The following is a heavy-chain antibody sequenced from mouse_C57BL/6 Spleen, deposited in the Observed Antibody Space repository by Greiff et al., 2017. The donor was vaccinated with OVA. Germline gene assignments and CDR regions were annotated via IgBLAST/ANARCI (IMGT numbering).Heavy chain of an antibody. CDR3: ARSADFNEVYAMDY. Sequence: VQLQQPGAELVKPGASVKLSCKASGYSFTSYWMHWVKQRPGRGLEWIGRIDPNSGGTKYNEKFKSKATLTVDKPTSTAYMQLSSLTSEDTAIYYCARSADFNEVYAMDYWGQGTSVTVSS. J-gene: IGHJ4*01. CDR1: GYSFTSYW. D-gene: IGHD2-4*01. CDR2: IDPNSGGT. V-gene: IGHV1-72*01.